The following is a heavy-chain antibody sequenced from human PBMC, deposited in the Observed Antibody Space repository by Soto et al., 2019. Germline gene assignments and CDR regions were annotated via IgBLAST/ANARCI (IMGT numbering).Heavy chain of an antibody. CDR3: AREDYSNFDY. V-gene: IGHV3-48*03. CDR1: EFTFSSYE. D-gene: IGHD4-4*01. J-gene: IGHJ4*02. CDR2: ISSSGYTK. Sequence: GGSLRLSCAASEFTFSSYEMHWVRQAPGKGLEWVSYISSSGYTKSFADSVKGRFTISRDNAKNLLYLQMNSLTAEDTAVYYCAREDYSNFDYWGQGTLVTVSS.